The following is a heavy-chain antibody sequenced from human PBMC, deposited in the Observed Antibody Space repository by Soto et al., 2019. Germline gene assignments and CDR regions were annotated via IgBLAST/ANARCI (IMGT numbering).Heavy chain of an antibody. D-gene: IGHD1-26*01. Sequence: QLQLQESGPGLVKPSETLSLTCTVSGGSIKNTGANWGWVRQPPGKGLEWIGSVYYTGTTYYNPSLQSRVTISIDTSKNQYSLSVISVAAADTAVYYCATHSSGSRNGPHTWGQGTLVTVSS. CDR3: ATHSSGSRNGPHT. CDR2: VYYTGTT. V-gene: IGHV4-39*01. CDR1: GGSIKNTGAN. J-gene: IGHJ5*02.